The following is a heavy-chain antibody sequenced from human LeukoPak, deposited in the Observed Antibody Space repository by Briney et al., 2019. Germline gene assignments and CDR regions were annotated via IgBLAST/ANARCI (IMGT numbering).Heavy chain of an antibody. D-gene: IGHD3-3*01. CDR1: GGSISSYY. V-gene: IGHV4-59*01. Sequence: SETLSLTCTVSGGSISSYYWSWVRQPPGKGLEWIGYIYYSGSTNYNPSLKSRVTISVDTSKNQFSLKLSSVTAADTAVYYCASIITIFGVVNYWGQGTLVTVSS. CDR2: IYYSGST. J-gene: IGHJ4*02. CDR3: ASIITIFGVVNY.